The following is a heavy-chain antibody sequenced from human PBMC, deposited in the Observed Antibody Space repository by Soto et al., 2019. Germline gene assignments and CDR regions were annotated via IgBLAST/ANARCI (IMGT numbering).Heavy chain of an antibody. Sequence: QVQLQESGPGLVKPSQTLSLTCTVSGGSISSGGYYWSWIRQHPGKGLEWIGYIYYSGSTYYNPSLKSRVTISVDTSKNQCSLKLSSVTDADTAVYYCARAPDGYNYYFDYWGQGTLVTVSS. CDR3: ARAPDGYNYYFDY. V-gene: IGHV4-31*03. D-gene: IGHD1-1*01. CDR1: GGSISSGGYY. CDR2: IYYSGST. J-gene: IGHJ4*02.